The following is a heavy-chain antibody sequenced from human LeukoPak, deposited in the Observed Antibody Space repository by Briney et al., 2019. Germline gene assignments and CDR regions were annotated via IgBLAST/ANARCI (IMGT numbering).Heavy chain of an antibody. V-gene: IGHV3-48*03. CDR3: VRDLHSSSWYRDWFDP. Sequence: GGSLRLSCAASGFTFSSFEMNWIRQALGKGLEWVSYISSSGSSVYYADSVKGRFTISRDNAKNSVYLQMNSLRAEDTAVYYCVRDLHSSSWYRDWFDPWGQGTLVTVSS. D-gene: IGHD6-13*01. CDR1: GFTFSSFE. CDR2: ISSSGSSV. J-gene: IGHJ5*02.